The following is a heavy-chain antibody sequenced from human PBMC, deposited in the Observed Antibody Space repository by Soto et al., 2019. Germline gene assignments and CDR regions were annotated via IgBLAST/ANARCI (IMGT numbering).Heavy chain of an antibody. V-gene: IGHV4-4*02. CDR2: IYHSGST. J-gene: IGHJ6*02. CDR1: GGSISSSNW. D-gene: IGHD3-10*01. Sequence: SETLSLTCAVSGGSISSSNWWSWVRQPPGKGLEWIGEIYHSGSTNYNPSLKSRVTISVDKSKNHFSLKLSSVTAADTAVYYCARVRLWFGEFYYGMDVWGQGTTVTVSS. CDR3: ARVRLWFGEFYYGMDV.